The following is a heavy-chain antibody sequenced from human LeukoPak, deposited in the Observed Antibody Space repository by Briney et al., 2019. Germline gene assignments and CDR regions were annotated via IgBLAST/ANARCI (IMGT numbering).Heavy chain of an antibody. V-gene: IGHV3-30*02. CDR3: AKDSLAVIDY. Sequence: GGSLRLSCAASGFIFSTYGMYWVRQAPGKGLEWVAFIRHDGSIKNYADSVKGRSTISRDNSKNTLYLQMNSLRAEDTAVYYCAKDSLAVIDYWGQGTLVTVSS. D-gene: IGHD3-16*01. CDR2: IRHDGSIK. J-gene: IGHJ4*02. CDR1: GFIFSTYG.